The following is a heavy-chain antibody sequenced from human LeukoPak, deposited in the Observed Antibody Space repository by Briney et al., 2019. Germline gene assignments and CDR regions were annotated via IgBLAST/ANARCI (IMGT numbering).Heavy chain of an antibody. Sequence: SETLSLTFAVYGGSFSGYYWSWIRQPPGKGLEWIGEINHSGSTNYNPSLKSRVTISVDTSKDQFSLQLSSVTAADTAVYYCARGLPSRRRWSGYRYYYYMDCLVKGATVTVSS. CDR1: GGSFSGYY. CDR3: ARGLPSRRRWSGYRYYYYMDC. V-gene: IGHV4-34*01. J-gene: IGHJ6*03. CDR2: INHSGST. D-gene: IGHD3-3*01.